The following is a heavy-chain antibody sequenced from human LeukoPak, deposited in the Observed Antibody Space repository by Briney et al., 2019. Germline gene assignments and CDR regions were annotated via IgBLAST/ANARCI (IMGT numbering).Heavy chain of an antibody. CDR1: GFTFSNYW. CDR3: ARDGGVRSFDP. Sequence: GGSLRLSCVVSGFTFSNYWMSWVRQAPGKGLEWVSVIYSGGSTYYADSVKGRFTISRDNSKNTLYLQMNSLRAEDTAVYYCARDGGVRSFDPWGQGTLVTVSS. D-gene: IGHD3-16*01. J-gene: IGHJ5*02. CDR2: IYSGGST. V-gene: IGHV3-53*01.